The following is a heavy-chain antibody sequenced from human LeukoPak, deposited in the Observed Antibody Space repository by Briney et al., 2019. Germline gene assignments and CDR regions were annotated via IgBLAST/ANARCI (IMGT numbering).Heavy chain of an antibody. D-gene: IGHD3-10*01. CDR3: AGDLTYYYGSGSYDRYNWFDP. Sequence: VASVKVSCKASGGTFSSYAISWMRQAPGQVLEWMGGIIPIFGTANYAQKFQGRVTMTRDTSTSTVYMELSSLRSEDTAVYYCAGDLTYYYGSGSYDRYNWFDPWGQGTLVTVSS. CDR2: IIPIFGTA. CDR1: GGTFSSYA. J-gene: IGHJ5*02. V-gene: IGHV1-69*05.